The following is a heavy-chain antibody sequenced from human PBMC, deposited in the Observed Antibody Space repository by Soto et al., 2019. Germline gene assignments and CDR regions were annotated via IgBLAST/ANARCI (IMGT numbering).Heavy chain of an antibody. Sequence: QVQLVQSGAEVKKPGASVKVSCKASGYTFTNYGISWIRQAPGQGLEWMGWISAYNGNKNYAQKFQGRVTMTTDASMYTAYMELRSLRSDDTAVYYCARDGYVIPTFDHWGQGSLVTVSS. J-gene: IGHJ4*02. CDR3: ARDGYVIPTFDH. CDR2: ISAYNGNK. V-gene: IGHV1-18*01. D-gene: IGHD5-12*01. CDR1: GYTFTNYG.